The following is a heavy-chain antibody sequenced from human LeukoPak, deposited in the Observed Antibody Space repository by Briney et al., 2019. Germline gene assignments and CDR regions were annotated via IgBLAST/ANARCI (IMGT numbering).Heavy chain of an antibody. CDR1: GGSIGTFY. D-gene: IGHD3-3*01. Sequence: SETLSLTCTVSGGSIGTFYWSWIRRPPGKGLEWIGYIYYTGSTNYNPSLKSRVTISVDTSKNQVSLRLTSVTAADTAVYYCVRKQRSYDFSSSFYVAHGMDVWGQGTTVIVSS. CDR2: IYYTGST. CDR3: VRKQRSYDFSSSFYVAHGMDV. V-gene: IGHV4-59*01. J-gene: IGHJ6*02.